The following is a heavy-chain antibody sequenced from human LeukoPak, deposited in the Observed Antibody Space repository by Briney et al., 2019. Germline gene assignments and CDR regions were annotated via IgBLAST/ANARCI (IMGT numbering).Heavy chain of an antibody. V-gene: IGHV1-18*04. D-gene: IGHD3-10*01. CDR2: ISAYNGNT. CDR3: ARDALWFGELLYPYYYYYYGMDV. J-gene: IGHJ6*04. CDR1: GYTFTSYG. Sequence: GASVKVSCKASGYTFTSYGISWVRQAPGQGLEWMGWISAYNGNTNYAQKLQGRVTMTTDTSTSTAYMGLRSLRSDDTAVYYCARDALWFGELLYPYYYYYYGMDVWGKGTTVTVSS.